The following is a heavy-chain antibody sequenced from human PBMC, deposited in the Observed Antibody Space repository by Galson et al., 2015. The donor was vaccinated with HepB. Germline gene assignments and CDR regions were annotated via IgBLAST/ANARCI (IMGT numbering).Heavy chain of an antibody. CDR3: ARAPGGGITYYDFWSGYYFGEMLLFDY. J-gene: IGHJ4*02. V-gene: IGHV3-48*01. CDR1: GFTFSSYS. Sequence: SLRLSCAASGFTFSSYSMNWVRQAPGKGLEWVSYISSSSSTIYYADSVKGRFTISRDNAKNSLYLQMNSLRAEDTAVYYCARAPGGGITYYDFWSGYYFGEMLLFDYWGQGTLVTVSS. CDR2: ISSSSSTI. D-gene: IGHD3-3*01.